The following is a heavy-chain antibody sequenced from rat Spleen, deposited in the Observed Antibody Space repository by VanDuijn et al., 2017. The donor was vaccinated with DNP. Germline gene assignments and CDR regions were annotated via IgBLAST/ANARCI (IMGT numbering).Heavy chain of an antibody. Sequence: EVQLQESGPGLVKPSQSLSLTCSVTGYSITSNYWGWIRKFPGHKLEWMGYINSAGSTSYNPSLKSRISITRDTSKNQFFLQLNSVTSEDTATYYCASYYYDGYYAMDAWGQGTSVTVSS. CDR2: INSAGST. J-gene: IGHJ4*01. CDR3: ASYYYDGYYAMDA. CDR1: GYSITSNY. V-gene: IGHV3-1*01. D-gene: IGHD1-12*02.